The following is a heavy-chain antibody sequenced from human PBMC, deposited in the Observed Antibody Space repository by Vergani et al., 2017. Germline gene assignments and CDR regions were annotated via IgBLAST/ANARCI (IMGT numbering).Heavy chain of an antibody. CDR3: ARGSYYYDSSGSLQYAFDI. V-gene: IGHV1-8*02. CDR2: MNPNSGNT. CDR1: GGTFSSYA. Sequence: QVQLVQSGAEVKKPGSSVKVSCKASGGTFSSYAISWVRQAPGQGLEWMGWMNPNSGNTGYAQKFQGRVTMTRNTSISTAYMELSSLRSEDTAVYYCARGSYYYDSSGSLQYAFDIWGQGTMVTVSS. J-gene: IGHJ3*02. D-gene: IGHD3-22*01.